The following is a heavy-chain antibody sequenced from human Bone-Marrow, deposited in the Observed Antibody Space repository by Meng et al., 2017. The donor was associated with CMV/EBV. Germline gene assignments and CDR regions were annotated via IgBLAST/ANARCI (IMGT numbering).Heavy chain of an antibody. D-gene: IGHD3-3*01. CDR3: AGPSLRFFRT. CDR2: IIPIFGTA. V-gene: IGHV1-69*05. Sequence: SVKVSCKASGGTFSSYAISWVRQAPGQGLEWMGGIIPIFGTANYAQKFQGRITITTDESTSTADMELSSRRSGDMAVYYWAGPSLRFFRTWGQGTPVTVSS. CDR1: GGTFSSYA. J-gene: IGHJ5*02.